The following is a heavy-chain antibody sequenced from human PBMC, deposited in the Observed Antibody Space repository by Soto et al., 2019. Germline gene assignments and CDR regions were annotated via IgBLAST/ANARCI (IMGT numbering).Heavy chain of an antibody. Sequence: QVQLVQSGAEVKKPGASVKVSCKASGYTFTSYDISWVRQAPGQGLEWMGGIIPIFGTANYAQKFQGRVTITADESTSTAYMELSSLRSEDTAVYYCARENSSGWYDVRTTYYYYGMDVWGQGTTVTVSS. CDR1: GYTFTSYD. J-gene: IGHJ6*02. CDR3: ARENSSGWYDVRTTYYYYGMDV. V-gene: IGHV1-69*01. CDR2: IIPIFGTA. D-gene: IGHD6-19*01.